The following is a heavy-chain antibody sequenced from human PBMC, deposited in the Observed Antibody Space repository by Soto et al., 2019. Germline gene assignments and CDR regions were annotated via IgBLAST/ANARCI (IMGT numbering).Heavy chain of an antibody. CDR1: GGSISSYY. CDR2: IYYNGST. J-gene: IGHJ4*02. D-gene: IGHD3-9*01. CDR3: ARCYYNIFTAYYDDY. Sequence: QVQLQESGPGLVKPSETLSLTCTVSGGSISSYYWSWIRQPPGKGLEWIGYIYYNGSTNYNPSLKSRVTISVDTSKTQFSLKLSSVTAADTAVYYCARCYYNIFTAYYDDYWGQGTLVTVSS. V-gene: IGHV4-59*01.